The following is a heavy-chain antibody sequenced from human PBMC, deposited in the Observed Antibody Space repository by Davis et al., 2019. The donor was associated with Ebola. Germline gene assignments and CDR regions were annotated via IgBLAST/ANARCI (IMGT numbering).Heavy chain of an antibody. J-gene: IGHJ4*02. CDR1: GFTFSSYS. V-gene: IGHV3-21*01. CDR3: ARGVVAATTLRYFDY. Sequence: GGSLRLSCAASGFTFSSYSMNWVRQAPGKGLEWVSSISSSSRYIYYADSVKGRFTISRDNAKNSLYLQMNSLRAEDTAVYYCARGVVAATTLRYFDYWGQGTLVTVSS. CDR2: ISSSSRYI. D-gene: IGHD2-15*01.